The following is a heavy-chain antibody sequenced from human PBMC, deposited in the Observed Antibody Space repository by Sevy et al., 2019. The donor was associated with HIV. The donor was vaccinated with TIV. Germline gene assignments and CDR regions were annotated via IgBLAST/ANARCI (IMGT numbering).Heavy chain of an antibody. CDR2: IWYDGSSK. CDR1: QFNFDTYA. CDR3: ATNMVHAGAYDSYFYF. Sequence: GVSLRLSCVASQFNFDTYAIHWVRQAPGKGLEWVAMIWYDGSSKDYAESVKGRFAISRDNSQNTAFLQMNSLRAEDTGVYYCATNMVHAGAYDSYFYFWGQGSLVTVSS. V-gene: IGHV3-33*01. D-gene: IGHD3-10*01. J-gene: IGHJ4*02.